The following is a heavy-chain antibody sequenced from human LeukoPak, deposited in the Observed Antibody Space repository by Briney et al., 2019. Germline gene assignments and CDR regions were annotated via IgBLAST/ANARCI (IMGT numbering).Heavy chain of an antibody. CDR2: ISSSGSTI. D-gene: IGHD3-22*01. CDR1: GFTFSTYS. J-gene: IGHJ4*02. CDR3: AKRSAYYDSRGYYFPFEY. V-gene: IGHV3-48*04. Sequence: GGSLRLSCAASGFTFSTYSMNWVRQAPGKGLEWVSYISSSGSTIYYADSVKGRFTISRDNAKNSLYLQMNSLRAEDTAVYYCAKRSAYYDSRGYYFPFEYWGQGTLVTVSS.